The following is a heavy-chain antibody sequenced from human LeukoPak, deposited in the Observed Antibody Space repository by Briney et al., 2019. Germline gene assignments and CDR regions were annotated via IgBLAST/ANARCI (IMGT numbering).Heavy chain of an antibody. CDR2: INPSGGGA. V-gene: IGHV1-46*01. D-gene: IGHD4-11*01. CDR3: ARRGVYSDYGGVGLDY. CDR1: GYIFTSYH. Sequence: ASVKVSCKASGYIFTSYHIHWVRQAPGQGLEWMGVINPSGGGATYAQKFQGRVTMTRDTSTSTVYMELSSLGSEDTAIYYCARRGVYSDYGGVGLDYWGQGTLVTVSS. J-gene: IGHJ4*02.